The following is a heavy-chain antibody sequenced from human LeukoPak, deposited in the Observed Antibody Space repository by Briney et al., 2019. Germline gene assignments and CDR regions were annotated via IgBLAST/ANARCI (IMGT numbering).Heavy chain of an antibody. CDR2: ISSSSSYI. CDR1: GFTFSSYS. J-gene: IGHJ4*02. V-gene: IGHV3-21*01. D-gene: IGHD5-18*01. Sequence: GGSLRLSCAASGFTFSSYSMNWVRQAPGKGLEWVSSISSSSSYIYYADSVKGRFAISRDNAKNSLYLQMNSLRAEDTAVYYXXXDHPGYSYGXDYWGQGTLVTVSS. CDR3: XXDHPGYSYGXDY.